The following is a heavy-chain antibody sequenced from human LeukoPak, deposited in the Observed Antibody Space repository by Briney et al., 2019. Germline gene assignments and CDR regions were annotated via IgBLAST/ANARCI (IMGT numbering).Heavy chain of an antibody. Sequence: GASVKVSCKASGYTFTSYYMHWVRQAPGQGLEWMGIINPSGDDTNYAQRFQGRVTMTRDTSMNTVYMELSSLRSEDTAVYYCARDRGGGRYYYGMDVWGQGTTVTVSS. J-gene: IGHJ6*02. CDR1: GYTFTSYY. D-gene: IGHD2-15*01. V-gene: IGHV1-46*01. CDR3: ARDRGGGRYYYGMDV. CDR2: INPSGDDT.